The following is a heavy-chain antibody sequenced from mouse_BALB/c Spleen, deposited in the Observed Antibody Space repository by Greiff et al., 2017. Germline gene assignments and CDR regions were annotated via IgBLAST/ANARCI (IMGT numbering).Heavy chain of an antibody. J-gene: IGHJ3*01. Sequence: VQLQQSGAELVRPGTSVKISCKASGYAFTNYWLGWVKQRPGHGLEWIGDIYPGSGNTYYNEKFKGKATLTADKSSSTAYMQLSSLTSEDSAVYFCARKTYDGYSGFAYWGQGTLVTVSA. CDR2: IYPGSGNT. CDR1: GYAFTNYW. CDR3: ARKTYDGYSGFAY. D-gene: IGHD2-3*01. V-gene: IGHV1-63*01.